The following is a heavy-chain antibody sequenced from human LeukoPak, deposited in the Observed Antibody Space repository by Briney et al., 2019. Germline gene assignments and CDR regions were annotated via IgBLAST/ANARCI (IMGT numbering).Heavy chain of an antibody. D-gene: IGHD6-19*01. CDR3: ARDQVAGNWFDP. J-gene: IGHJ5*02. V-gene: IGHV4-31*03. Sequence: SETLSLTSTVSGGSISSGGYYWSWIRQHPGKGLEWIGYIYYSGSTYYNPSLKSRVTISVDTSKNQFSLKLSSVTAADTAVYYCARDQVAGNWFDPWGQGTLVTVSS. CDR1: GGSISSGGYY. CDR2: IYYSGST.